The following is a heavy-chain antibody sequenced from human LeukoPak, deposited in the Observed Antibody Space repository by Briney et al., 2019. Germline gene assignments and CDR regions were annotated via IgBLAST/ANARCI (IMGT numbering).Heavy chain of an antibody. V-gene: IGHV4-34*01. CDR1: GGSFSGYY. Sequence: SETPSLTCAVYGGSFSGYYWSWIRQPPGKGLEWIGEINHSGSTNYNPSLKSRVTISVDTSKNQFSLKLSSVTAADTAVYYCARDGTRQSYGMDVWGQGTTVTVSS. CDR2: INHSGST. CDR3: ARDGTRQSYGMDV. J-gene: IGHJ6*02.